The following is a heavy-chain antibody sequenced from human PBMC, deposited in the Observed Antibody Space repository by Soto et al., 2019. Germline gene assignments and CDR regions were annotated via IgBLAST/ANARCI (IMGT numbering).Heavy chain of an antibody. D-gene: IGHD2-8*01. CDR1: GGSMSRSSYY. V-gene: IGHV4-39*01. Sequence: SETLSLTCTVSGGSMSRSSYYWGWIRQPPGKGLEWISCIYHSESAYYNPSLKSRVTTSIDATKNQFSLNLSSVTVADTAMYCCVRVSLYNRFDSWGQGTLVTVSS. CDR3: VRVSLYNRFDS. J-gene: IGHJ5*01. CDR2: IYHSESA.